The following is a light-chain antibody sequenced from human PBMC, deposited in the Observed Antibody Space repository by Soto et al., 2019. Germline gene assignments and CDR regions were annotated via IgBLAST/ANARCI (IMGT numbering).Light chain of an antibody. J-gene: IGKJ2*01. V-gene: IGKV1-5*03. CDR2: KAS. Sequence: DIQMTQSPSTLSASVGDRVTITCRASQSISSWLAWYQQKPGKAPKLLIYKASSLESVVPSRFSGSGSGTEFTLTISSLQPDDFATYYCHQYNSYPYTFGQGTKLEIK. CDR3: HQYNSYPYT. CDR1: QSISSW.